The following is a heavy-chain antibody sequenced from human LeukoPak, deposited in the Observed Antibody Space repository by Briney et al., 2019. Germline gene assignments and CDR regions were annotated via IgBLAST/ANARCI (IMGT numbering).Heavy chain of an antibody. Sequence: SVRVSCTASVYTFTDYYMLWVRQTPGQGLEWMGWMNPNSGGTNDAQKFQGRVTMTRDTSISTAYMQLSRLTSDDTAVYYCAREPVDTPMVTSFDYWGQGTLVTVSS. CDR1: VYTFTDYY. J-gene: IGHJ4*02. V-gene: IGHV1-2*02. D-gene: IGHD5-18*01. CDR2: MNPNSGGT. CDR3: AREPVDTPMVTSFDY.